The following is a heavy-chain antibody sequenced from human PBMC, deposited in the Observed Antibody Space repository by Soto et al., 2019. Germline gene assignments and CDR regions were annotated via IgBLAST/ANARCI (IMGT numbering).Heavy chain of an antibody. CDR1: GFIFSDYT. V-gene: IGHV3-48*02. CDR2: ISSSGGAI. J-gene: IGHJ6*02. CDR3: AIDRGGSTWFVGVYYFFGMDV. Sequence: EVQLVESGGDLVQPGGSLRLSCAASGFIFSDYTMTWVRQAPGRGLEFVSHISSSGGAIFYAESVKGRFTVSRDNAKNSLYLQMNSLRDEDTAVYFCAIDRGGSTWFVGVYYFFGMDVWGQGTAVTVSS. D-gene: IGHD6-13*01.